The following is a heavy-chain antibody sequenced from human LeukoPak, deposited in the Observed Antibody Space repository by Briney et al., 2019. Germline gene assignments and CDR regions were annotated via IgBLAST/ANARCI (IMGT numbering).Heavy chain of an antibody. Sequence: SETLSLTCAVYGGSFSGYYWSWIRQPPGKGLEWIGEINHSGSTNYNPSLKSRVTISVDTSKNQFSLKLSSVTAADTAVYYCARQIASAGTAGFDFWGQGALVTVSS. CDR1: GGSFSGYY. D-gene: IGHD6-13*01. CDR2: INHSGST. V-gene: IGHV4-34*01. J-gene: IGHJ4*02. CDR3: ARQIASAGTAGFDF.